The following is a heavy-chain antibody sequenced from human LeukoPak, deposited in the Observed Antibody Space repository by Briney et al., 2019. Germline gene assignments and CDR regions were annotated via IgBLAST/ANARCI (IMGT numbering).Heavy chain of an antibody. CDR3: ARDLHGDSSRYFYY. CDR2: IYYSGST. Sequence: SETLSLTCTVSGGSISSYYLSWIRQPLGKGLEWIGYIYYSGSTNYNPSLKSRVTISVDTSKNQFSLKLSSVTAADTAVYYCARDLHGDSSRYFYYWGQGTLVTVSS. CDR1: GGSISSYY. J-gene: IGHJ4*02. V-gene: IGHV4-59*01. D-gene: IGHD3-22*01.